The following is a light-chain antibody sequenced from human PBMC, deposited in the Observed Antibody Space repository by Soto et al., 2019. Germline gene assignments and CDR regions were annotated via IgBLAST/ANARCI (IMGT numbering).Light chain of an antibody. Sequence: MTQNPSTQPAFVGDRVTITCRASQSVSSNLAWYQQKPGQAPRLLIYGASTRATGIPARFSGSGSGTEFTLTSSSRHSEDFAVYYFQQYDNWPQAFGQGTKVDIK. CDR1: QSVSSN. CDR3: QQYDNWPQA. J-gene: IGKJ1*01. V-gene: IGKV3-15*01. CDR2: GAS.